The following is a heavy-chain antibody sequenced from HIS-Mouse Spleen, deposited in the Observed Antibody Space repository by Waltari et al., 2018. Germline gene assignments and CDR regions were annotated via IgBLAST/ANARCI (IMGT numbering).Heavy chain of an antibody. J-gene: IGHJ3*02. CDR2: ISYDGSNK. V-gene: IGHV3-30-3*01. CDR1: GFTLSSYA. D-gene: IGHD7-27*01. Sequence: QGQLVESGGGVVQPGRSLRLSCAASGFTLSSYAMQWVRQAPGKGLEWVAVISYDGSNKYYADSVKGRFTISRDNSKNTLYLQMNSLRAEDTAVYYCARGPLANWGYRAFDIWGQGTMVTVSS. CDR3: ARGPLANWGYRAFDI.